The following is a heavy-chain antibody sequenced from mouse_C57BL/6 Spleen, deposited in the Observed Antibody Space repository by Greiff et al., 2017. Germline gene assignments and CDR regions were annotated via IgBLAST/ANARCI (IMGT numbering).Heavy chain of an antibody. CDR2: IDPSDSYT. D-gene: IGHD3-2*02. CDR1: GYTFTSYW. CDR3: ARWDSSGYVGFAY. J-gene: IGHJ3*01. Sequence: VQLQQSGAELVRPGTSVKLSCKASGYTFTSYWMHWVKQRPGQGLEWIGVIDPSDSYTNYNQKFKGKATLTVDKSSSTAYMQLSSLTSEDSAVYYCARWDSSGYVGFAYWGQGTLVTVSA. V-gene: IGHV1-59*01.